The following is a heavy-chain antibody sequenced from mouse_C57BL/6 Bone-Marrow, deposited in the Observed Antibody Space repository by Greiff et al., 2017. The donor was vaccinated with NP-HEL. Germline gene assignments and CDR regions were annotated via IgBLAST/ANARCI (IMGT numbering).Heavy chain of an antibody. CDR1: GFTFSDFY. CDR3: ARDANPRTWFAY. J-gene: IGHJ3*01. V-gene: IGHV7-1*01. Sequence: EVKLVESGGSLVQSGRSLRLSCATSGFTFSDFYMEWVRQAPGKGLEWIAASRNKANDYTTEYSASVKGRFIVSRDTSQSILYLQMNALRAEDTAIYYCARDANPRTWFAYWGQGTLVTVSA. CDR2: SRNKANDYTT.